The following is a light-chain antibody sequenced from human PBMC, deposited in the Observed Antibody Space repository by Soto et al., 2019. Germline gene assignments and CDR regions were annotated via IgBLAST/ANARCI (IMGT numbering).Light chain of an antibody. V-gene: IGLV2-14*01. CDR1: SSDVGAYNF. CDR3: ASLTTTNFV. Sequence: QSVLTQPASVSGSPGQSITISCSGTSSDVGAYNFVSWYQQHPDKAPKLMISEVSNRPSGVSDRFSGSKSGNTASLTISGLQAEDEADYYCASLTTTNFVFGTGTQLTVL. J-gene: IGLJ1*01. CDR2: EVS.